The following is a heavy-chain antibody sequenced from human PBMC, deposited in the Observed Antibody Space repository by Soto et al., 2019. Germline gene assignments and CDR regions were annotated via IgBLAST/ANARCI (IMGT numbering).Heavy chain of an antibody. J-gene: IGHJ4*02. CDR1: GVSISGSSYY. D-gene: IGHD3-10*01. CDR2: IYYSGST. Sequence: PSETLSLTCAFSGVSISGSSYYWGWIRQPPWKGLEWIGSIYYSGSTHFNTSLRSRVTMSADTSKNQFSLNLSSVTAADTAVYFCLAVRGPVEYLGQGTLDTICS. V-gene: IGHV4-39*01. CDR3: LAVRGPVEY.